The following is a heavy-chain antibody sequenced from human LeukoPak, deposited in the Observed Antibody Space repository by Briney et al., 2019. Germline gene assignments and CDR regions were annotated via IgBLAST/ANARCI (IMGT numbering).Heavy chain of an antibody. J-gene: IGHJ6*03. CDR1: GFTFSSYS. Sequence: PGGSLRLSCAASGFTFSSYSMNWVRQAPGKGLEWVSSISSSSSYIYYADSVKGRFTISRDNAKNSPYLQMNSLRAEDTAVYYCAREPTFCYMDVWGKGTTVTVSS. V-gene: IGHV3-21*01. CDR3: AREPTFCYMDV. D-gene: IGHD2/OR15-2a*01. CDR2: ISSSSSYI.